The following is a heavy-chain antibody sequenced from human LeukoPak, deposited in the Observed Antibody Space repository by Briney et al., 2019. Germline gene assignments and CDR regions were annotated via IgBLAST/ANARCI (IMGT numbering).Heavy chain of an antibody. D-gene: IGHD6-19*01. CDR2: IRPSGDNT. J-gene: IGHJ5*02. CDR3: ARLAGWQWFHP. V-gene: IGHV3-23*01. CDR1: GFTFSSYD. Sequence: GGSLRLSCAASGFTFSSYDMTWVRQAPGRELEWVSSIRPSGDNTYYGDSVKGRFTISRDNSKNTVYLQTNNMRVNDTAVYYCARLAGWQWFHPWGQGTLVTVSS.